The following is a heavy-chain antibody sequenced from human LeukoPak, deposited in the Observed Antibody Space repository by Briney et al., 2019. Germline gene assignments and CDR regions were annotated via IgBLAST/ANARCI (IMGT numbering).Heavy chain of an antibody. Sequence: GGSLRLSCAASGFSFSSYAMSWVRQAPGKGLEWVSAISGSGGSTYYADSVKGRFTISRDNSKNTLYLQMNSLRAEDTAVYYCAKGVKSSGSYYSSYYYYYMDVWGKGTTVTVSS. CDR3: AKGVKSSGSYYSSYYYYYMDV. CDR1: GFSFSSYA. J-gene: IGHJ6*03. CDR2: ISGSGGST. V-gene: IGHV3-23*01. D-gene: IGHD3-10*01.